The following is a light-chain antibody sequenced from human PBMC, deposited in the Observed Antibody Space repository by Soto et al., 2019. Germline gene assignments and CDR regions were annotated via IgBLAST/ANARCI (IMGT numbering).Light chain of an antibody. J-gene: IGKJ1*01. CDR3: QQYGSSGT. CDR1: QSVINNY. V-gene: IGKV3-20*01. Sequence: EIVLTQSPGTLSLSPGERSALSCMASQSVINNYLAWYQQKPGQAPRLLIYGASNRATGIPDRFSGSGSGTDFTLTISRLEPEDFAVYYCQQYGSSGTFGQGTKVDIK. CDR2: GAS.